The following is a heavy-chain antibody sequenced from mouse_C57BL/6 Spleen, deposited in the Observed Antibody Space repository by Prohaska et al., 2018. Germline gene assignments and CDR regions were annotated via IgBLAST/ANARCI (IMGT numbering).Heavy chain of an antibody. CDR2: IDPEDGET. CDR3: ARSPYYGSSLYFDY. D-gene: IGHD1-1*01. CDR1: GFNIKAYY. Sequence: AELVKPWASFKLSCTASGFNIKAYYMHWVKQSTAQGLEWIGRIDPEDGETKYAPKFQGKATITADTSSNTAYLQLSSLTSEDTAVYYCARSPYYGSSLYFDYCGQGTTLTVSS. J-gene: IGHJ2*01. V-gene: IGHV14-2*01.